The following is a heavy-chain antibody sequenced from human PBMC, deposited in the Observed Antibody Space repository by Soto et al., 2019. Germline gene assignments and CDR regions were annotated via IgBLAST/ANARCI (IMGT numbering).Heavy chain of an antibody. V-gene: IGHV4-34*01. D-gene: IGHD6-13*01. Sequence: QVQLQQWGAGLLKPSETLSLTCAVSGGSFSDYYWNWIRQPPGKGLERIGAIDHTGSTSYNPSLKGRVSMSAASSKNKFSLKMTSVTAADTAVYYCAREVAAAGTRRYYFYGRHVWGQGTTVSVSS. CDR1: GGSFSDYY. CDR2: IDHTGST. J-gene: IGHJ6*02. CDR3: AREVAAAGTRRYYFYGRHV.